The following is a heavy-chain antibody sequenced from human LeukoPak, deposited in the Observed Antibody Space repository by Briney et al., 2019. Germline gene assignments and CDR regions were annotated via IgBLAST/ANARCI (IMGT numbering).Heavy chain of an antibody. V-gene: IGHV4-39*07. Sequence: SETLSLTCTVSGASISSTTYYWGWIRQPPRKGLEWIASIYYSGSTYYNPSLKSRVTISVDTSKNQFSLKLSSVTAADTAVYYCARLQLGWFDPWGQGTLVTVSS. J-gene: IGHJ5*02. D-gene: IGHD3-16*01. CDR1: GASISSTTYY. CDR2: IYYSGST. CDR3: ARLQLGWFDP.